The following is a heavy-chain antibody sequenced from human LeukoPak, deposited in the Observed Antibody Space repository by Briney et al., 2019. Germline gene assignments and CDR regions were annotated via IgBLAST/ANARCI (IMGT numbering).Heavy chain of an antibody. V-gene: IGHV4-59*06. CDR1: GGSISSYY. J-gene: IGHJ4*02. CDR3: ARARVVVAATPDYFDC. CDR2: IYYSGST. D-gene: IGHD2-15*01. Sequence: SETLSLTCSVSGGSISSYYWSWIRQHPGKGLEWIGYIYYSGSTYYNPSLKSRVTISVDTSKNQFSLKLSSVTAADTAVYYCARARVVVAATPDYFDCWGQGTLVTVSS.